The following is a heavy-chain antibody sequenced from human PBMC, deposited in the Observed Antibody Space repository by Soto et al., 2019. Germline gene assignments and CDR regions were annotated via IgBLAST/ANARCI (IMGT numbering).Heavy chain of an antibody. J-gene: IGHJ4*02. CDR1: GGSISSYY. CDR3: ASGDYVSRFGDLGY. D-gene: IGHD4-17*01. CDR2: IYYSGST. V-gene: IGHV4-59*01. Sequence: QVQLQESGPGLVKPSETLSLTCTVSGGSISSYYWSWIRQPPGKGLEWIGYIYYSGSTNYNPSLKSRVTISVDTSKNQFSLKLSSVTAADTAVYYCASGDYVSRFGDLGYWGQGTLVTVSS.